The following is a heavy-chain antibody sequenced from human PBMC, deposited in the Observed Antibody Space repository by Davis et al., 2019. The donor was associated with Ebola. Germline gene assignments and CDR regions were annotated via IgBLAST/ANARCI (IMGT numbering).Heavy chain of an antibody. CDR3: AREGVVGAFDI. Sequence: GESLKISCAASGFTLSSYSMNWVRQAPGKGLEWVSSISSSSSYIYYADSVKGRFTISRDNAKNSLYLQMNSLRAEDTAVYYCAREGVVGAFDIWGQGTMVTVSS. D-gene: IGHD2-15*01. J-gene: IGHJ3*02. CDR2: ISSSSSYI. V-gene: IGHV3-21*01. CDR1: GFTLSSYS.